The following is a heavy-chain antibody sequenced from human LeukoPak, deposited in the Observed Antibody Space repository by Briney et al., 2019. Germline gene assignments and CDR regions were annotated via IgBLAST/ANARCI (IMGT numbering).Heavy chain of an antibody. CDR1: GESISSYY. CDR2: IYSSGST. J-gene: IGHJ4*02. CDR3: ARGVVAAPDTVDY. D-gene: IGHD6-13*01. V-gene: IGHV4-4*07. Sequence: PSETLSLTCTVSGESISSYYWTWIRQPAGKGLEWIGRIYSSGSTSYNPSLKSRVTMSVDTSKNQFSLKLSSLTAADTAVYYCARGVVAAPDTVDYWGQGTLVTVSS.